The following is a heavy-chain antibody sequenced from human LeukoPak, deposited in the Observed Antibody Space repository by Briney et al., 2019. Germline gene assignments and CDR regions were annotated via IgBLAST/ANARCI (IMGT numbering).Heavy chain of an antibody. CDR3: ARRINYYDSSGYYYVRYFDS. CDR2: ISSNGGST. Sequence: GGSLRLSCAASGFTFSTYAIHWVRQAPGKGLEYVSAISSNGGSTYYADSVKGRFTISRDNAKNTLYLQMNSLGAEDTAVYYCARRINYYDSSGYYYVRYFDSWGQGTLVAVSS. D-gene: IGHD3-22*01. J-gene: IGHJ4*02. V-gene: IGHV3-64*04. CDR1: GFTFSTYA.